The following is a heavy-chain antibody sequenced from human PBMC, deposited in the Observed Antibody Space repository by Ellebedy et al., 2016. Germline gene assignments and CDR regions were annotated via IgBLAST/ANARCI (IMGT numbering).Heavy chain of an antibody. CDR2: INHSGSP. CDR3: ARKYYYDSGSYWGSYYYYYYMDV. J-gene: IGHJ6*03. D-gene: IGHD3-10*01. CDR1: GGSFSGYY. V-gene: IGHV4-34*01. Sequence: SETLSLXXAVYGGSFSGYYWSWIRQPPGKGLEWIGEINHSGSPNYNPSLKSRVTISVDTSKNQFSLKLSSVTAADTAVYYCARKYYYDSGSYWGSYYYYYYMDVWGKGTTVTVSS.